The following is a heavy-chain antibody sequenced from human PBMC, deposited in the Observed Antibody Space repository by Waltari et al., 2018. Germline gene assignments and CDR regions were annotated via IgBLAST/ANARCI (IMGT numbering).Heavy chain of an antibody. J-gene: IGHJ1*01. D-gene: IGHD3-3*01. CDR2: IYHSGST. V-gene: IGHV4-38-2*01. Sequence: QVQLQESGPGLVKPSETLSLTCAVSGYSISSGYYWGWIRQPPGKGLEWIGSIYHSGSTYYNPSLKSRVTISVDTSKNQFSLKLSSVTAADTAVYYCARQGSGHYDFWSGPAFQHWGQGTLVTVSS. CDR1: GYSISSGYY. CDR3: ARQGSGHYDFWSGPAFQH.